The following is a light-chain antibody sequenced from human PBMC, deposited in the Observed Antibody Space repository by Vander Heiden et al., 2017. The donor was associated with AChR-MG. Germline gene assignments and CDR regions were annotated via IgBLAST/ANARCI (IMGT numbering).Light chain of an antibody. CDR3: QQSYSTLT. CDR2: AAS. CDR1: QSISSY. J-gene: IGKJ4*01. V-gene: IGKV1-39*01. Sequence: DIQMTQSPSSLSASVGDRVTITCRASQSISSYLNWYQQKPGKAPKLLIYAASRLQSGVPSRFSGSGSGTDFTLTISRLQPEDFANYYWQQSYSTLTFGGRTKVEIK.